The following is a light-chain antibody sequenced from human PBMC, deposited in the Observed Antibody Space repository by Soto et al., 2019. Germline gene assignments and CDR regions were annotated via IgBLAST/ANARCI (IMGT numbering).Light chain of an antibody. Sequence: IVLTQSPATMSLSPGERATLSCRASQSVSSYLAWYQQKGGQAPRRLXXGASSRXTGIPDRFSGSGAGTDFALTISRLEPEDFAVYYCQQFSSYPLTFGGGTKVDIK. J-gene: IGKJ4*01. CDR1: QSVSSY. CDR3: QQFSSYPLT. CDR2: GAS. V-gene: IGKV3-20*01.